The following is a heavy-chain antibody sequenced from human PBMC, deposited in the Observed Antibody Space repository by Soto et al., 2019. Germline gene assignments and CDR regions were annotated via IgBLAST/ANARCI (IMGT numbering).Heavy chain of an antibody. CDR2: ISAYNVNT. J-gene: IGHJ6*02. CDR1: GYTFTSYG. CDR3: ARTYYDFWSGYYTLYYYYYGMDV. Sequence: ASVKVSCKASGYTFTSYGISWVRQAPGQGLEWMGWISAYNVNTNYAQKLQGRVTMTTDTSTSTAYMELRSLRSDDTAVYYCARTYYDFWSGYYTLYYYYYGMDVWGHGTTVTTSS. D-gene: IGHD3-3*01. V-gene: IGHV1-18*01.